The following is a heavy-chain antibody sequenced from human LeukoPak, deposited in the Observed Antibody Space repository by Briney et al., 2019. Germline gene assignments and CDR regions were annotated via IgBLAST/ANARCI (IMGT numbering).Heavy chain of an antibody. D-gene: IGHD3-22*01. V-gene: IGHV4-4*07. CDR1: GGSISSYY. J-gene: IGHJ3*02. Sequence: SETLYLTCTVSGGSISSYYWSWIRQPAGKELEWIGRIYTSESTNYNPSLKSRVTMSVDTSKNQFSLKLSSVTAADTAVYYCARDKLRYQDSSGYYYGNYAFDIWGQGTMVTVSS. CDR3: ARDKLRYQDSSGYYYGNYAFDI. CDR2: IYTSEST.